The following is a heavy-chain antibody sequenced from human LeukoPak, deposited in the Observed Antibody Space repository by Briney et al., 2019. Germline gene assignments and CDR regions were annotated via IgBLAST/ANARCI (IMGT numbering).Heavy chain of an antibody. CDR3: ARVLSTVVIPHAFVI. D-gene: IGHD4-23*01. V-gene: IGHV4-4*02. CDR2: IYPSGAT. J-gene: IGHJ3*02. Sequence: SETLSLTCALSGDSINSSNWWSWVRQPPGKGLEWIGEIYPSGATNYNPSLNSRVTMSVDKANNQFSLNLSSATAADTAVYYCARVLSTVVIPHAFVIWGQGTTVIVSS. CDR1: GDSINSSNW.